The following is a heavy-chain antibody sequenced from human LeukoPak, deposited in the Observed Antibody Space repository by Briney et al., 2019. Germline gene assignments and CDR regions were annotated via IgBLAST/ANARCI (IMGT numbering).Heavy chain of an antibody. V-gene: IGHV3-48*03. CDR1: GFRFSSFD. J-gene: IGHJ4*02. CDR3: ASGRSWIHIWKFDH. Sequence: GGSMRLSCPASGFRFSSFDMNWVRPAPGKGLEWVSYISSGGRTTYYADSVKGRFTSARDHAKDSRYRRMDSRGAEDPSVYFCASGRSWIHIWKFDHGDQGTQFPVSS. D-gene: IGHD5-18*01. CDR2: ISSGGRTT.